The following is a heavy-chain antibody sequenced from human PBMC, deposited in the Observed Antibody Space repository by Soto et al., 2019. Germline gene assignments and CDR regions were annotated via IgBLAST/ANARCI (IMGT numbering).Heavy chain of an antibody. Sequence: GGSLRLSCAASGFTFISYAMSWVRQAPGKGLEWVSAISGSGGSTYYADSVKGRFTISRDNSKNTLYLQMNSLRAEDTAVYDCAKDGDYDILTGYYFYYYYGMDVCGQGTTVTVSS. J-gene: IGHJ6*01. CDR2: ISGSGGST. D-gene: IGHD3-9*01. CDR3: AKDGDYDILTGYYFYYYYGMDV. V-gene: IGHV3-23*01. CDR1: GFTFISYA.